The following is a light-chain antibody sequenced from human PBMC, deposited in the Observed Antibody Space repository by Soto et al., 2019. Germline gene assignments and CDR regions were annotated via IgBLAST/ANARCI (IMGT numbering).Light chain of an antibody. CDR1: QGISSY. CDR3: QQRSNWPPGT. CDR2: AAS. Sequence: VIWMTQSPSLLSASTGDRFTIIFHMSQGISSYLAWYQQKPGKAPKLLIYAASSLQSGVPARFSGSGSGTDFTLTISSLEPEDFAVYYCQQRSNWPPGTFGQGTKVDIK. J-gene: IGKJ1*01. V-gene: IGKV1D-8*03.